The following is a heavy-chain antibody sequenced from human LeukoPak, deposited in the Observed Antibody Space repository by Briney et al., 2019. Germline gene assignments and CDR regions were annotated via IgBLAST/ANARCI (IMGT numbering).Heavy chain of an antibody. V-gene: IGHV3-7*01. D-gene: IGHD1-7*01. Sequence: GGSLRFSCAASGFTFSSYWMSWVRQAPGKGLEWVANIKQDGSEKYYVDSVKGRFTISRDNAKNSLYLQMNSLRAEDTAVYYCARDLDLLKLDYWGQGTLVTVSS. CDR3: ARDLDLLKLDY. CDR2: IKQDGSEK. CDR1: GFTFSSYW. J-gene: IGHJ4*02.